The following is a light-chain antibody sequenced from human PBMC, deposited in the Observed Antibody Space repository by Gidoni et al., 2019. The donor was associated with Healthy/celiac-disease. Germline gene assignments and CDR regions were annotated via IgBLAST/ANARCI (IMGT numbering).Light chain of an antibody. CDR1: QSISSY. Sequence: DIQMTQSPSSLSASVGDRVTITCRASQSISSYLNWYQQKPGKAPKLLIYAASSLQSGVPSRFSGSGSGTDFTFTISSLQPEDFATYYCQQSYSRPMYTFGQGTKLEIK. CDR3: QQSYSRPMYT. J-gene: IGKJ2*01. V-gene: IGKV1-39*01. CDR2: AAS.